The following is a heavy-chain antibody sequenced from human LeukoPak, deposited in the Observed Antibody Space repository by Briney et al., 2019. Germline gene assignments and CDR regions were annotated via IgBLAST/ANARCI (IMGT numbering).Heavy chain of an antibody. CDR1: GFTFSSYG. CDR2: IRYDGSNK. CDR3: ARGTMFPYYFDY. J-gene: IGHJ4*02. V-gene: IGHV3-30*02. D-gene: IGHD3-10*02. Sequence: GGSLRLSCAASGFTFSSYGMHWVRQAPGKGLEWVAFIRYDGSNKYYADSVKGRFTISRDNSKNTLYLQMNSLRAEDTAVYYCARGTMFPYYFDYWGQGTLVTVSS.